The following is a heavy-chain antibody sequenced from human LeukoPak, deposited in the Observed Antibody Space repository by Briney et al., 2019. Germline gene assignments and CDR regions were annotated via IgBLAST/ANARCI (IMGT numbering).Heavy chain of an antibody. D-gene: IGHD3-16*01. J-gene: IGHJ4*02. CDR3: ARRIWGSPQPVFDY. Sequence: GRSLRLSCAASGFTFSSYWMSWVRQAPGKGLEWVANIKQDGSEKYYVDSVKGRFTISRDNAKNSLYLQMNSLRAEDTAVYYCARRIWGSPQPVFDYWGQGTLVTVSS. CDR1: GFTFSSYW. CDR2: IKQDGSEK. V-gene: IGHV3-7*01.